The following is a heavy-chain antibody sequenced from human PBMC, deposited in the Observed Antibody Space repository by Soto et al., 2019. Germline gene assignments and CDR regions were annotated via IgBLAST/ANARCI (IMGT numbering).Heavy chain of an antibody. V-gene: IGHV1-2*02. Sequence: ASVKVSCKASGYTFTGYYMHWVRQAPGQGLEWMGWINPNSGGTNYAQKFQGRVTMTRDTSISTAYMELSRLRSDDTAVCYCARAGRGVVTPSHYWGQGTLVTVSS. CDR1: GYTFTGYY. CDR3: ARAGRGVVTPSHY. D-gene: IGHD3-3*01. CDR2: INPNSGGT. J-gene: IGHJ4*02.